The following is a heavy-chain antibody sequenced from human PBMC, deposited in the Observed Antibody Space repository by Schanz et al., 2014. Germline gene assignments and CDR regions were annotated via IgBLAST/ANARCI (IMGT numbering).Heavy chain of an antibody. D-gene: IGHD6-19*01. CDR2: IWYDGSNE. CDR3: ARDHQWLARYYMDV. J-gene: IGHJ6*03. Sequence: QVQLVESGGGVVQPGRSLRLSCAASGFTFSNHGMHWVRQSPGKGLEWVVLIWYDGSNEYYADSVKGRFTISRDNPKKTLYLQMNSLRAEDTAVYYCARDHQWLARYYMDVWGKGTTVTVSS. V-gene: IGHV3-33*01. CDR1: GFTFSNHG.